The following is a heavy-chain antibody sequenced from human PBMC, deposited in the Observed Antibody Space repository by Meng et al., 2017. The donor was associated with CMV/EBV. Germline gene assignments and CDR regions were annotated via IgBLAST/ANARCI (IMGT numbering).Heavy chain of an antibody. J-gene: IGHJ4*02. CDR1: GLTVSSYA. Sequence: QVQVGVSGGGLVHPGRSQRLSCAASGLTVSSYAMHWVRPAPGKGLEWVAVISYDGSKKYYADSVKGRLTISRDNSKNTLYLQMNSLRGEDTAVYYCAELQPVRGGFGYWGQGTLVTVSS. D-gene: IGHD6-13*01. CDR2: ISYDGSKK. V-gene: IGHV3-30-3*01. CDR3: AELQPVRGGFGY.